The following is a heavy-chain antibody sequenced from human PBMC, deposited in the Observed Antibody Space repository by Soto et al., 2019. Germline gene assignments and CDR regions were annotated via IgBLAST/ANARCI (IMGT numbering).Heavy chain of an antibody. CDR1: GGTFSSYA. CDR3: ARDSGTYYYGSGSYHWPFDY. Sequence: ASVKVSCKASGGTFSSYAISWVRQAPGQGLEWMGGIIPIFGTANYAQKFQGRVTITADKSTSTAYMELSSLRAEETAVYYCARDSGTYYYGSGSYHWPFDYWGQGTLVTVSS. J-gene: IGHJ4*02. V-gene: IGHV1-69*06. CDR2: IIPIFGTA. D-gene: IGHD3-10*01.